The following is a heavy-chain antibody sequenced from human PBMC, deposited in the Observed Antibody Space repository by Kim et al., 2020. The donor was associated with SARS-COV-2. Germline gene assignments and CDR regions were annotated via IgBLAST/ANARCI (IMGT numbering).Heavy chain of an antibody. Sequence: GGSLRLSCAASGFTFSSYGMHWVRQAPGKGLEWVAVISYDGSNKYYADSVKGRFTISRDNSKNTLYLQMNSLRAEDTAVYYCAKEHLGTSITIFGVATPAPGDYWGQGTLVTVSS. D-gene: IGHD3-3*01. CDR3: AKEHLGTSITIFGVATPAPGDY. CDR2: ISYDGSNK. V-gene: IGHV3-30*18. J-gene: IGHJ4*02. CDR1: GFTFSSYG.